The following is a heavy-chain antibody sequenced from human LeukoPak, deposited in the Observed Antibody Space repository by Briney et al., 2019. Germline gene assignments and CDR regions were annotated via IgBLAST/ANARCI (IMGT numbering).Heavy chain of an antibody. CDR2: ISWNGGSI. D-gene: IGHD1-26*01. V-gene: IGHV3-9*01. J-gene: IGHJ4*02. CDR1: GLIFNEHG. Sequence: GGSLRLSCAASGLIFNEHGMNWVRQVPGKGLEWVSGISWNGGSIGYADSVKGRFTISRDNAKDTLYLHMNSLTAEDTAVYYCARGAKWAYYFDYWGQGTLVTVSS. CDR3: ARGAKWAYYFDY.